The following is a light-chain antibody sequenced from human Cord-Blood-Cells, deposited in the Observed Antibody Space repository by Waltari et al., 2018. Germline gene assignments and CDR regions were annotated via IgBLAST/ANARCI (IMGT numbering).Light chain of an antibody. J-gene: IGLJ2*01. CDR2: DVS. CDR3: CSYAGSYTYVV. Sequence: QSALTQPRSVSGSPGQSVTISCTGTSSDVGGYNYVPWYQQHPGKAPKIMIYDVSKRPSGVPDRFSGSKSGNTASLTISGLQAEDEADYYCCSYAGSYTYVVFGGGTKLTVL. V-gene: IGLV2-11*01. CDR1: SSDVGGYNY.